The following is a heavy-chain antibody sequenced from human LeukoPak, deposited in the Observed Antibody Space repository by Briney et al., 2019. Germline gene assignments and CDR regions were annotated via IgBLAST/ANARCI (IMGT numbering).Heavy chain of an antibody. CDR1: GVTFSSYW. D-gene: IGHD2-21*02. J-gene: IGHJ4*02. V-gene: IGHV3-7*04. CDR2: VKKDGSEK. CDR3: ARNRDSN. Sequence: QPGGSLRPSYAATGVTFSSYWRSWVRQAPAKGLEWVANVKKDGSEKYYVDSVKGRFTISRDNAKKSLYLQMISLRAEDTAVYYCARNRDSNCGQGTLVTVSS.